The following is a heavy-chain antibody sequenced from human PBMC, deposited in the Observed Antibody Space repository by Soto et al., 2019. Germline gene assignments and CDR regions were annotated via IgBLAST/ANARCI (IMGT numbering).Heavy chain of an antibody. Sequence: GSSVKVSCKASGYTFTSYYMHWVRQAPGQGLDWMGIINPSGGSTSYAQKFQGRVTMTRDTSTSTVYMELSSLRSEDTAVYYCARTPYDSSGYPDAFDIWGQGTMVTV. CDR3: ARTPYDSSGYPDAFDI. J-gene: IGHJ3*02. CDR2: INPSGGST. V-gene: IGHV1-46*01. D-gene: IGHD3-22*01. CDR1: GYTFTSYY.